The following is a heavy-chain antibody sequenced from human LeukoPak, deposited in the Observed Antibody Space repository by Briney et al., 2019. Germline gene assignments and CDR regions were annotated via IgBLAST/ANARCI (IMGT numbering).Heavy chain of an antibody. D-gene: IGHD4-17*01. V-gene: IGHV1-46*01. CDR2: INPSGGST. J-gene: IGHJ4*02. Sequence: HGASVKVSCKASGYTFTSYYMHWVRQAPGQGLEWMGIINPSGGSTSYAQKFQGRVTMTRDTPTSTVYMELSSLRSEDTAVYYCARDHGDYGDYLNFWGQGTLVTVSS. CDR1: GYTFTSYY. CDR3: ARDHGDYGDYLNF.